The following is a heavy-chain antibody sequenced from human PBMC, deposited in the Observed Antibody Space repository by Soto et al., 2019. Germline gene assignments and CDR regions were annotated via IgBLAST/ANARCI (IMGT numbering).Heavy chain of an antibody. J-gene: IGHJ6*02. CDR1: GYSFTSYW. V-gene: IGHV5-51*01. Sequence: PGESLKISCKGSGYSFTSYWIGWVRQMPGKGLEWMGIIYPGDSDTRYSPSFQGQVTISADKSISTAYLQWSSLKASDTAMYYCARHPRIAARFSSLGCYYGMDVWGQGTTVTVSS. CDR3: ARHPRIAARFSSLGCYYGMDV. CDR2: IYPGDSDT. D-gene: IGHD6-6*01.